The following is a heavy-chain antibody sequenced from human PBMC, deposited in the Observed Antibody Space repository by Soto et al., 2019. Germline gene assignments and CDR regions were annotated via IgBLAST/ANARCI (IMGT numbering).Heavy chain of an antibody. V-gene: IGHV1-2*02. CDR2: INPNSGGT. J-gene: IGHJ4*02. CDR1: GYTFTGYY. Sequence: GSSVKVSCKASGYTFTGYYMHWVRQAPGQGLEWMGWINPNSGGTNYAQKFQGRVTMTRDTSISTAYMELSRLRSDDTAVYYCARVHTIYYDSSGYYLDYWGQGTLVTVSS. D-gene: IGHD3-22*01. CDR3: ARVHTIYYDSSGYYLDY.